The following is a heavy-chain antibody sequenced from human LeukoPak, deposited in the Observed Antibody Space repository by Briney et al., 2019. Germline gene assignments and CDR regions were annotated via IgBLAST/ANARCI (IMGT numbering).Heavy chain of an antibody. V-gene: IGHV4-61*02. Sequence: SETLSLTCTGSGGSISSGGYYWSWLRQPAGKGLEWIGRIYTSGSTNYNPSLKSRVTISVDTAQHQFSLKLSSVTAADTAVYYCARATDYDILTGDDAFDIWGQGTMVTVSS. CDR1: GGSISSGGYY. CDR2: IYTSGST. CDR3: ARATDYDILTGDDAFDI. J-gene: IGHJ3*02. D-gene: IGHD3-9*01.